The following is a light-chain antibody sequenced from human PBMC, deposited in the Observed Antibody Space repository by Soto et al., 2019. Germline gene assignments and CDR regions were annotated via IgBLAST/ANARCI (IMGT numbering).Light chain of an antibody. V-gene: IGKV3-15*01. CDR2: GAS. CDR3: QQYSNWPQK. Sequence: EIVITQSPATLSVSPGERATLSCRASQNINSNLAWYQQKPGQAPRLLISGASTRATGIPARFSGSGSGTEFTLTISSXQSEDFVVYYCQQYSNWPQKFGQGTKVDIK. CDR1: QNINSN. J-gene: IGKJ1*01.